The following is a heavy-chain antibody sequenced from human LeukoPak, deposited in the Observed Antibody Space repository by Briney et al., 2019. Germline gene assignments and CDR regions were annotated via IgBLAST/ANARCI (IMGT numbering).Heavy chain of an antibody. Sequence: GASVKVSCKASGYTFTGYYMHWVRQAPGQGLEWMGWISAYNGNTNYAQKLQGRVTMTTDTSTSTAYMELRSLRSDDTAVYYCASQRGYSGYDYLDYWGQGTLVTVSS. CDR3: ASQRGYSGYDYLDY. D-gene: IGHD5-12*01. V-gene: IGHV1-18*04. CDR1: GYTFTGYY. J-gene: IGHJ4*02. CDR2: ISAYNGNT.